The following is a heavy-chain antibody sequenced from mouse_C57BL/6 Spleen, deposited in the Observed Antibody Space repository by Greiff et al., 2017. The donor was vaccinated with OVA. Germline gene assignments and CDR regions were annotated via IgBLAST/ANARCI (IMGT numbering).Heavy chain of an antibody. J-gene: IGHJ2*01. CDR3: ARADYDYDGYYFDD. Sequence: VQLQQPGAELVRPGSSVKLSCKASGYTFTSYWMHWVKQRPIQGLEWIGNIDPSDSETHYNQKFKDKATLTVDKSSSTAYMQLSSLTSEDSAVYYCARADYDYDGYYFDDWGQGTTLTVSS. V-gene: IGHV1-52*01. CDR1: GYTFTSYW. D-gene: IGHD2-4*01. CDR2: IDPSDSET.